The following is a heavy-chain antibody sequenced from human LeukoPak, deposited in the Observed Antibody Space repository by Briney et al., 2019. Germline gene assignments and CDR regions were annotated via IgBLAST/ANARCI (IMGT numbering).Heavy chain of an antibody. CDR1: GFTFSLYW. D-gene: IGHD4-17*01. CDR3: ARAGGSTVSHSDY. Sequence: GGSLRLSCAASGFTFSLYWMNWVRRAPGKGLEWVSSISSSTSYIYYADSVKGRFTISKDNAKNSLYLQMNSLRAEDTAVYYCARAGGSTVSHSDYWGQGTLVTVSS. V-gene: IGHV3-21*01. J-gene: IGHJ4*02. CDR2: ISSSTSYI.